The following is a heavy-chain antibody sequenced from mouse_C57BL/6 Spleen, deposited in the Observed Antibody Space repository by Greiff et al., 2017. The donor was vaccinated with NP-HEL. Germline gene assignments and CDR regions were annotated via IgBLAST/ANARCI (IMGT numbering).Heavy chain of an antibody. D-gene: IGHD1-3*01. J-gene: IGHJ2*01. CDR1: GYTFTDYE. V-gene: IGHV1-15*01. Sequence: QVQLQQSGAELVRPGASVTLSCKASGYTFTDYEMHWVKQTPVHGLEWIGAIDPETGGTAYNQKFKGKAILTADKSSSTAYMELRSLTSEDSAVYYCTRGKGYYFDYWGQGTTLTVSS. CDR2: IDPETGGT. CDR3: TRGKGYYFDY.